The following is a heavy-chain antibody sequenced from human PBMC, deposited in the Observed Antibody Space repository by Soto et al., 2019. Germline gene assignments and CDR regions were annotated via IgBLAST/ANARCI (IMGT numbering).Heavy chain of an antibody. CDR2: IIAIFGTA. J-gene: IGHJ4*02. V-gene: IGHV1-69*01. D-gene: IGHD1-26*01. CDR3: ARDGGRHSGGIDY. Sequence: QVQLVQSGAEVKKPGSSVKVSCKASVGTFSSYSINWVRQAPGQGLEWMGEIIAIFGTANYAQKFQGRVTITADESTSTAYMEQSSLRSEDTAVYYCARDGGRHSGGIDYWGQGTLVTVSS. CDR1: VGTFSSYS.